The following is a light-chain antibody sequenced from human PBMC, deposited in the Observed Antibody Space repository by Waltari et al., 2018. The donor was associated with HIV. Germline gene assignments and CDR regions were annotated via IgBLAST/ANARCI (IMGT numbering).Light chain of an antibody. CDR2: EVS. V-gene: IGLV2-14*01. Sequence: QSALTQPASVSASPGQSLTISCTGTSSDVVAYAYVSWYQYHPGKAPKLMISEVSSRPSWVSNRFSGSKSGNTASLTISGLQAEDEADYYCCSYTSSGTLVFGGGTKLTVL. CDR1: SSDVVAYAY. J-gene: IGLJ2*01. CDR3: CSYTSSGTLV.